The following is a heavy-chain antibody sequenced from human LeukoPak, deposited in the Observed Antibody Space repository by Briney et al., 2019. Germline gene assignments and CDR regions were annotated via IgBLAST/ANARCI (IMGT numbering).Heavy chain of an antibody. D-gene: IGHD1-26*01. J-gene: IGHJ4*02. Sequence: ASVKVSCKASGGTFSSYAISWVRQAPGQGLEWMGGIIPIFGIANYAQKFQGRVTITADESTSTAYMELSSLRSEDTAMYYCARARDSGSYYLGENFDYWGQGTLVTVSS. V-gene: IGHV1-69*13. CDR1: GGTFSSYA. CDR3: ARARDSGSYYLGENFDY. CDR2: IIPIFGIA.